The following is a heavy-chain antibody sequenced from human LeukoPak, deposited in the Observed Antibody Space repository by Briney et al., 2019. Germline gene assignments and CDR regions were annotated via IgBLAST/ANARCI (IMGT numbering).Heavy chain of an antibody. Sequence: ASVKVSCKASGYTFTGYYMHWVRQAPGQGLEWMGWINPNSGGTNYAQKFQGRVTMTRDTSISTAYMELSRLRSDDTAVYYCARHLDEGSSWYYYYYGMDVWGQGTTVTVSS. V-gene: IGHV1-2*02. CDR3: ARHLDEGSSWYYYYYGMDV. CDR1: GYTFTGYY. J-gene: IGHJ6*02. CDR2: INPNSGGT. D-gene: IGHD6-13*01.